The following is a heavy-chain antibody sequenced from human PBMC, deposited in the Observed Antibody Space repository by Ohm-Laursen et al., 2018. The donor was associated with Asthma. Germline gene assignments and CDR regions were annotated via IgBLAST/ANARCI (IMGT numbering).Heavy chain of an antibody. CDR3: ARDISDYYYYGMDV. CDR1: GFAFSTYA. Sequence: SLRLSCAASGFAFSTYAMHWVRQAPGKGLEWVAFISYDGNNKLYADSVKGRFTISRDSSKNTVYLQMNSLRAEDTAVYYCARDISDYYYYGMDVWGQGTTVTVSS. CDR2: ISYDGNNK. J-gene: IGHJ6*02. V-gene: IGHV3-30-3*01. D-gene: IGHD1-14*01.